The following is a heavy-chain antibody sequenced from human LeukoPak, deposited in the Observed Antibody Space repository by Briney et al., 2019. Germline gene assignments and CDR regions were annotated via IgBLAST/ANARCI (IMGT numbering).Heavy chain of an antibody. CDR2: IYYSGST. CDR1: GGSISSSSYY. V-gene: IGHV4-39*07. CDR3: ASRVLSKGAFDI. D-gene: IGHD2-8*01. Sequence: SETLSLTCTVSGGSISSSSYYWGWLRQPPGKGLEWIGSIYYSGSTYYNPSLKSRVTISVDTSKNQFSLMLSSVTAADTAIYYCASRVLSKGAFDIWGQGIMVTVSS. J-gene: IGHJ3*02.